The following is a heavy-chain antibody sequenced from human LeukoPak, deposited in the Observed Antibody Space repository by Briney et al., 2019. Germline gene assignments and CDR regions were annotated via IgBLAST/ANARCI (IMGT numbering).Heavy chain of an antibody. V-gene: IGHV3-66*01. CDR2: IYSGGST. CDR1: EFSVGSNY. Sequence: GGSLRLSCAASEFSVGSNYMTWVRQAPGKGLEWVSVIYSGGSTYYADSVKGRFTISRDNSKNTLYLQMNSLRAEDTAVYYCAKETPFDYWGQGTLVTVSS. J-gene: IGHJ4*02. CDR3: AKETPFDY.